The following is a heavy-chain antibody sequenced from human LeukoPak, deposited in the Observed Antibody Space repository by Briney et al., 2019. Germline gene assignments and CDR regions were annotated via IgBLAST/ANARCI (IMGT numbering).Heavy chain of an antibody. CDR3: ARDQVVAATAGTFDY. V-gene: IGHV1-18*01. D-gene: IGHD1-26*01. Sequence: ASVKVSCKASGYTFTNFGISWVRQAPGQGLEWMGWISAYNGNTNYAQRLQGKVTLTTDTSTSTAYMELGSLGSDDTAVYYCARDQVVAATAGTFDYWGQGTLVTVSP. CDR1: GYTFTNFG. CDR2: ISAYNGNT. J-gene: IGHJ4*02.